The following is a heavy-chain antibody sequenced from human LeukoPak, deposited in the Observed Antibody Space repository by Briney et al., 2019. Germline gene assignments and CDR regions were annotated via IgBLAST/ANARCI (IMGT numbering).Heavy chain of an antibody. CDR3: ARGYYGSGSYLLLGYYYYYMDV. J-gene: IGHJ6*03. Sequence: SETLSLTCTVSGGSISSYYWSWIRQPPGKGLEWIGYIYYSGSTNYNPSLKSRVTISVDTSKNQFSLKLSSVTAADTAVYYCARGYYGSGSYLLLGYYYYYMDVWGKGTTVTVSS. CDR2: IYYSGST. D-gene: IGHD3-10*01. V-gene: IGHV4-59*01. CDR1: GGSISSYY.